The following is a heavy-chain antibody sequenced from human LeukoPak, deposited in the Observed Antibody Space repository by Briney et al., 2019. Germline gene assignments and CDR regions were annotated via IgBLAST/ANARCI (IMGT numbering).Heavy chain of an antibody. CDR1: GFTFSSYA. J-gene: IGHJ5*02. CDR2: ISYDGSNK. Sequence: PGGSLRLSCAASGFTFSSYAMHWVRQAPGKGLEWVAVISYDGSNKYYADSVKGRFTISRDNSKNTLYLQMNSLRAEDTAVYYCARERQQWLVIADWFDPWGQGTLVTVSS. CDR3: ARERQQWLVIADWFDP. V-gene: IGHV3-30*04. D-gene: IGHD6-19*01.